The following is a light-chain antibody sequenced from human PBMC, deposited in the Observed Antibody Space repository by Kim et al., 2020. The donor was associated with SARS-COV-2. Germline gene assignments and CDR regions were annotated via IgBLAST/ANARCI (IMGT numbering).Light chain of an antibody. J-gene: IGLJ1*01. CDR3: SSYSSSTTYV. V-gene: IGLV2-14*03. CDR2: DVS. CDR1: SSDVGTYNY. Sequence: QSALTQPASVSGSPGQSITISCTGTSSDVGTYNYVSWYQQHPGKAPKLMIYDVSKRPSGISYRFSASKSGNTASLIISGLQAEDEADYYCSSYSSSTTYVFGTGTKVTVL.